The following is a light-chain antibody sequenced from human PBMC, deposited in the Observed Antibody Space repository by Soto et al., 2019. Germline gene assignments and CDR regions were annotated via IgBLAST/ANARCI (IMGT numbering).Light chain of an antibody. J-gene: IGKJ5*01. V-gene: IGKV1-9*01. Sequence: DIQLTQAPSFRSPSIGESVTITGRASQVIGTSLAWYQVKPGTAPKLLIYAASTLESGVPSRFSATVSRTDFRLTITSLQPEDFATYYCQQLFDSPITFGQGTRLEIK. CDR2: AAS. CDR1: QVIGTS. CDR3: QQLFDSPIT.